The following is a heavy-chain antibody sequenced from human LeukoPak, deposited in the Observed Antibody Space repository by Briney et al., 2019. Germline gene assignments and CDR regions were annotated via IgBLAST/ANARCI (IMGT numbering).Heavy chain of an antibody. J-gene: IGHJ6*03. CDR2: INHSGST. CDR3: ARGRVFGGSGSYSTDSYYYYYMDV. Sequence: PSETLSLTCAVYGGSFSGYYWSWIRQPPGKGLEWIGEINHSGSTNYNPSLKSRVTISVDTSKNQSSLKLSSVTAADTAVYYCARGRVFGGSGSYSTDSYYYYYMDVWGKGTTVTVSS. V-gene: IGHV4-34*01. D-gene: IGHD3-10*01. CDR1: GGSFSGYY.